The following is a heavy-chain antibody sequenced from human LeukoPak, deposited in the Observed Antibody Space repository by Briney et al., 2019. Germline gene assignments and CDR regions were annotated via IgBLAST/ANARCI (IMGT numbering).Heavy chain of an antibody. J-gene: IGHJ4*02. D-gene: IGHD6-19*01. CDR2: ISSSGSTI. V-gene: IGHV3-48*04. Sequence: PGGSLRLSCAASGFTFSSYWMHWVRQAPGKGLEWVSYISSSGSTIYYADSVKGRFTISRDNAKNSLYLQMNSLRAEDTAVYYCARRYSSGWYPQTFDYWGQGTLVTVSS. CDR3: ARRYSSGWYPQTFDY. CDR1: GFTFSSYW.